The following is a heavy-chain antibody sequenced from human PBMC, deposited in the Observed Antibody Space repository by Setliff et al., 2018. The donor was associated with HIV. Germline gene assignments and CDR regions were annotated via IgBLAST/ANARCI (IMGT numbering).Heavy chain of an antibody. J-gene: IGHJ4*02. V-gene: IGHV1-46*01. Sequence: ASVKVSCKASGYTFTSYYLHWVRQAPGQGLEWMGLINPSGGSTTYAQKFLGRVTITSDTSISTAYMELSSLRSEDTAVYYCARGSGFIEAAGTDYWGQGTLVTVSS. CDR2: INPSGGST. CDR3: ARGSGFIEAAGTDY. D-gene: IGHD6-13*01. CDR1: GYTFTSYY.